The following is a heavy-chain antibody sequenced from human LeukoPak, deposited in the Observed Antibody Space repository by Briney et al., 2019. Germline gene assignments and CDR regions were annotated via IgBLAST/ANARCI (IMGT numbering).Heavy chain of an antibody. V-gene: IGHV1-3*01. CDR2: INAGNGNT. J-gene: IGHJ4*02. Sequence: GGSLRLSCAASGFTFSFYAMSWVRQAPGQRLEWMGWINAGNGNTKYSQKFQGRVTITRDTSASTAYMELSSLRSEDTAVYYCARAPSRLRFLEWLTHFDCWGQGTLVTVSS. CDR3: ARAPSRLRFLEWLTHFDC. CDR1: GFTFSFYA. D-gene: IGHD3-3*01.